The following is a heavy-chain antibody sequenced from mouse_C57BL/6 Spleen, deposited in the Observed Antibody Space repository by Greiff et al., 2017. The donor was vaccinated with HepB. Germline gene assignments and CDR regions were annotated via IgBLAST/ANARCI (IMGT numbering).Heavy chain of an antibody. Sequence: QVQLQQPGTELVKPGASVKLSRKASGYTFTSYWMHWVKQRPGQGLEWIGNINPSNGGTNYNEKFKSKATLTVDKSSSTAYMQLSSLTSEDSAVYYCARVGFITTVVNFDYWGQGTTLTVSS. J-gene: IGHJ2*01. V-gene: IGHV1-53*01. D-gene: IGHD1-1*01. CDR1: GYTFTSYW. CDR3: ARVGFITTVVNFDY. CDR2: INPSNGGT.